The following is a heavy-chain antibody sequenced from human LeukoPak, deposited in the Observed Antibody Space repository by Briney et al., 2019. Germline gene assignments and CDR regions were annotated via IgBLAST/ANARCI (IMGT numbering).Heavy chain of an antibody. Sequence: GGSLRLSCAASGFVVGGNYMSWVRQAPGKGLEWVSVITGSGGFTQYADSVKGRFTISRDNSKNTVYLQMNSLRVEDTALYYCVRSLDYWGQGTLVTVSS. CDR2: ITGSGGFT. CDR1: GFVVGGNY. V-gene: IGHV3-53*01. J-gene: IGHJ4*02. CDR3: VRSLDY.